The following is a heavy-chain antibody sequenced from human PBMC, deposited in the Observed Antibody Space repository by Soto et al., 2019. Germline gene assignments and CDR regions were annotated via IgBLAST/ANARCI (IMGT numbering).Heavy chain of an antibody. CDR1: GGSLRSYY. CDR2: IYYSGTT. J-gene: IGHJ6*02. V-gene: IGHV4-59*01. D-gene: IGHD3-3*01. CDR3: ARVEWSSGLDV. Sequence: SETLSLTCTVSGGSLRSYYWNWVRQPPGKGLEWIGYIYYSGTTNYNPSLKSRVTISVDTSKSQFSLKLSSVTAADTAMYYCARVEWSSGLDVWGQGTTVTVS.